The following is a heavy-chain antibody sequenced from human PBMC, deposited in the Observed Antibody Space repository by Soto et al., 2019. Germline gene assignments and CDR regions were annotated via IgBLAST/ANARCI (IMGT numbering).Heavy chain of an antibody. CDR2: TSWDGGKA. V-gene: IGHV3-43*01. J-gene: IGHJ4*02. CDR3: AKDVSSRLLLRIDS. Sequence: GGSLRLSCAASGFTFNDYSMHWVRQAPGKGLEWVSLTSWDGGKAYYADSVNGRFTISRDKRKNSLYLQMNSLRTEDTALYYCAKDVSSRLLLRIDSWGQGTLVTVSS. CDR1: GFTFNDYS. D-gene: IGHD2-21*01.